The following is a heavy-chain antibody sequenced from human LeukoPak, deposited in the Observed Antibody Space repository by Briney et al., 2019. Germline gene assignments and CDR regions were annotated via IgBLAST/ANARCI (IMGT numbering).Heavy chain of an antibody. D-gene: IGHD3-22*01. Sequence: RSSETLSLTCSVSGGSVSSSSYYWGWIHQPPGKGLEWIGSIYYSGSTYYNPSLKSRVTILVDTAKNHFSLQLSSVTAADTAFYYCATVRRYYDSSGYHYSWFDPWGQGTLVTVSS. V-gene: IGHV4-39*07. J-gene: IGHJ5*02. CDR2: IYYSGST. CDR3: ATVRRYYDSSGYHYSWFDP. CDR1: GGSVSSSSYY.